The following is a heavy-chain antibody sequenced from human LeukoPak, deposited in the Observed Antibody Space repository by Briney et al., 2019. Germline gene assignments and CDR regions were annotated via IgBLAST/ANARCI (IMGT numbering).Heavy chain of an antibody. CDR3: ARDKGYCSSTSCYTYYYYGMDV. Sequence: SETLSLTCTVSGGSISSYCWSWIRQPAGKGLEWIGRIYTSGSTNYNPSLKSRVPMSVDTSKNQFSLKLSSVTAADTAVYYCARDKGYCSSTSCYTYYYYGMDVWGQGTTVTVSS. CDR1: GGSISSYC. V-gene: IGHV4-4*07. D-gene: IGHD2-2*02. CDR2: IYTSGST. J-gene: IGHJ6*02.